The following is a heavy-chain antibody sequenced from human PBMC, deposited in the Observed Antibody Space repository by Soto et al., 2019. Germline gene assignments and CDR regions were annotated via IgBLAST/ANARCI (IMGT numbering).Heavy chain of an antibody. CDR3: AIQPASSSTFDY. CDR2: ISGSGGST. Sequence: PGGSLRLSCAASGFTFSSYAMSWVRQAPGKGLEWVSAISGSGGSTYYADSVKGRFTISRDNSKNTLYLQMNSLRAEDTAVYYCAIQPASSSTFDYWGQGARVTVSS. J-gene: IGHJ4*02. V-gene: IGHV3-23*01. CDR1: GFTFSSYA. D-gene: IGHD2-2*01.